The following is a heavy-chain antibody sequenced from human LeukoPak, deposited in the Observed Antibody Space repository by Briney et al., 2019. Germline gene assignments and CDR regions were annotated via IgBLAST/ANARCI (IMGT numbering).Heavy chain of an antibody. CDR2: ISWNSGSI. Sequence: SLRLSSAASGLTFDDYAMHWVRQAPGKGLEWVSGISWNSGSIGYADSVKGRFTISRDNAKNSLYLQMNSLRAEDMALYYCAKVGYDSSVGYYYYYMDVWGKGTTASVSS. CDR1: GLTFDDYA. CDR3: AKVGYDSSVGYYYYYMDV. V-gene: IGHV3-9*03. D-gene: IGHD3-22*01. J-gene: IGHJ6*03.